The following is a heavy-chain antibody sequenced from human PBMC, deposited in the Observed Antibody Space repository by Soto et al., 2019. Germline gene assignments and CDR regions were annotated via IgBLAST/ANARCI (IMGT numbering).Heavy chain of an antibody. CDR1: GFTFSSYE. CDR3: AIGQQLVRTEYFQH. Sequence: GGSLRLSCAASGFTFSSYEMNWVRQAPGKGLEWVSYISSSGSTIYYADSVKGRFTISRDNAKNSLYLQMNSLRAEDTAVYYCAIGQQLVRTEYFQHWGQGTLVTVSS. D-gene: IGHD6-6*01. V-gene: IGHV3-48*03. J-gene: IGHJ1*01. CDR2: ISSSGSTI.